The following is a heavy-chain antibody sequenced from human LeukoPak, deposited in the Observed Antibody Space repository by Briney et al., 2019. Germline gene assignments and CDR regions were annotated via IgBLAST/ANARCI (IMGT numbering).Heavy chain of an antibody. CDR2: INADGSTA. J-gene: IGHJ3*01. D-gene: IGHD1-14*01. V-gene: IGHV3-74*01. CDR1: GFNLDDYG. CDR3: VVVVEPPDSDGFDV. Sequence: GGSLRLSCAGSGFNLDDYGMTWVRQAPGKGLVWVSLINADGSTATYADSVKGRFTISRDNARNTLSLQMNSLTIEDTAVYYCVVVVEPPDSDGFDVWGQGTMITVSS.